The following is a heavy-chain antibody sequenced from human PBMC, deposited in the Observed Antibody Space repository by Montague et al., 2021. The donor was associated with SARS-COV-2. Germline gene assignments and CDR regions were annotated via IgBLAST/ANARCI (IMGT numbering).Heavy chain of an antibody. Sequence: SETLSLTCTVSGDSISSFYWNWIRQPAGKGLEWIGRIYASGGTNYNPSHKSRVTMSVDTSRNQFSLKLNSVTAADTAVYYCGRGVVAATPVVDYWGRGTLVTVSS. CDR3: GRGVVAATPVVDY. CDR2: IYASGGT. J-gene: IGHJ4*02. V-gene: IGHV4-4*07. CDR1: GDSISSFY. D-gene: IGHD2-15*01.